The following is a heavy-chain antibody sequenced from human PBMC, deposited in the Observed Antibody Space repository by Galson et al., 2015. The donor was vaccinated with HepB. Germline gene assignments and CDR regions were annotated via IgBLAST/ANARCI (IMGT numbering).Heavy chain of an antibody. CDR1: GYSFTSYW. Sequence: QSGAEVKKPGESLTISCKASGYSFTSYWISWVRQMPGRGLELMGRIDPDDSSTCDSPSFEGHVTISSDKSISTVYLQYRSLKASDTAMYYCARQGNSYSWTGEFDYWGQGTLVTVSS. CDR3: ARQGNSYSWTGEFDY. J-gene: IGHJ4*02. V-gene: IGHV5-10-1*01. CDR2: IDPDDSST. D-gene: IGHD5-12*01.